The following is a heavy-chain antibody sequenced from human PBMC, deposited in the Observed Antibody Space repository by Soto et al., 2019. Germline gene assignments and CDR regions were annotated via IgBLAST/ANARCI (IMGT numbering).Heavy chain of an antibody. D-gene: IGHD3-3*01. CDR3: TKLITYYDFWSGYYFMDV. CDR1: GFTFSNAW. Sequence: GGSLRLSCAASGFTFSNAWMSWVRQAPGKGLEWVGRIKSKTDGGTTDYAAPVKGRFTISRDDSKNTLYLQMNSLKTEDTAVYYCTKLITYYDFWSGYYFMDVWGKGTTVTVSS. J-gene: IGHJ6*04. V-gene: IGHV3-15*01. CDR2: IKSKTDGGTT.